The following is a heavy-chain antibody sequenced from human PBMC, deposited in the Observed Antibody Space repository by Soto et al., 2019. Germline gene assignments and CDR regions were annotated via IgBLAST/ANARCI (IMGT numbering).Heavy chain of an antibody. CDR1: AFTLGDYA. J-gene: IGHJ6*02. V-gene: IGHV3-49*03. D-gene: IGHD3-9*01. CDR3: TRVCTYYDILTGYSDDYGMDV. Sequence: GVSLRRSCTASAFTLGDYALSWFRQAPGKGLEWVGFIRSKAYGGTTEYAASVKGRFTISRDDSKSIAYLQMNSLKTEDTAVYYCTRVCTYYDILTGYSDDYGMDVWGQGTTVTAP. CDR2: IRSKAYGGTT.